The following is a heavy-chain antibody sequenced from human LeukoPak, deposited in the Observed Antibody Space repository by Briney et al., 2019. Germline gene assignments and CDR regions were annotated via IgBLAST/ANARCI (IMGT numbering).Heavy chain of an antibody. CDR3: ARDGPGGHFDY. D-gene: IGHD3-16*01. CDR2: IYYSGST. CDR1: GGSVSSGSYY. V-gene: IGHV4-61*01. J-gene: IGHJ4*02. Sequence: SETLSLTCTVSGGSVSSGSYYWSWIRQPPGKGLEWIGYIYYSGSTNYNPSLKSRVTISVDTSKNQFSLKLSSVTAADTAVYYCARDGPGGHFDYWGQGTLVTVSS.